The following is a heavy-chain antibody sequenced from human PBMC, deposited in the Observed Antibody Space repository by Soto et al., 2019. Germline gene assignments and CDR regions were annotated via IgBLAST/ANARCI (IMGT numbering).Heavy chain of an antibody. CDR3: ARGGWKAYYMDV. D-gene: IGHD1-1*01. Sequence: EVQLVESGGGLIQPGGSLRLSCAASGFSFSDYWIHWVRQVPGKGLVWVSRIKGDETTTNYADFVKGRFTISRDNAKNTVFLQMNSLRVEDTAVYYCARGGWKAYYMDVWGKGATVSFSS. CDR1: GFSFSDYW. J-gene: IGHJ6*03. V-gene: IGHV3-74*01. CDR2: IKGDETTT.